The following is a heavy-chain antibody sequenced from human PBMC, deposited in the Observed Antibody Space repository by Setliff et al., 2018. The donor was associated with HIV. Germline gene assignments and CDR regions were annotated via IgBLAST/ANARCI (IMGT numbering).Heavy chain of an antibody. CDR3: ARSRGYGFDI. CDR1: GFMFSSHG. Sequence: PGVSLRLSCVASGFMFSSHGMHWVRQAPGKGLECLAFIRADGINKYHADSVKGRFTISRDNSKNTLYLEMNSLRGEDTAVYYCARSRGYGFDIWGQGTTVTVSS. J-gene: IGHJ3*02. D-gene: IGHD1-26*01. V-gene: IGHV3-30*02. CDR2: IRADGINK.